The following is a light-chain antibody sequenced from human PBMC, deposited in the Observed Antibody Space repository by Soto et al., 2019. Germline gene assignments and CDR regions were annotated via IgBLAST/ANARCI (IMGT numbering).Light chain of an antibody. J-gene: IGLJ2*01. Sequence: QSVLTQPASVSGSPGQSITISCTGTSRDVGTYTLVSWYQQYPGKAPKLIIYEGSKRPSGVSNRFSASKTGRTASLTISGLQPKDEADYYCCSYAGSSSVLFGGGTKVTVL. CDR1: SRDVGTYTL. CDR2: EGS. V-gene: IGLV2-23*03. CDR3: CSYAGSSSVL.